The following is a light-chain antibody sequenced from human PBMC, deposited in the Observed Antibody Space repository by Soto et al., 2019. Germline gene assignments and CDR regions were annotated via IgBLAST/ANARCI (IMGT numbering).Light chain of an antibody. CDR3: SSYAGSNHYV. V-gene: IGLV2-8*01. CDR1: SSDVGGYNY. Sequence: QPVLTQPPSASGSPGQSVTISCAGTSSDVGGYNYVSWFQQHPGKAPKLMIYEVNKRPSGVPDRFSGSKSGNTASLTVSGLQADDEADYYCSSYAGSNHYVFGSGTKVTVL. CDR2: EVN. J-gene: IGLJ1*01.